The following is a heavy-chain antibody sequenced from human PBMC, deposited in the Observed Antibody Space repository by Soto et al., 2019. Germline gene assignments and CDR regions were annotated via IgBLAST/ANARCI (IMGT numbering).Heavy chain of an antibody. CDR2: IIPIFGTA. CDR1: GGTFSSYA. J-gene: IGHJ5*02. D-gene: IGHD6-13*01. CDR3: AYETGGISWYLNWFDP. V-gene: IGHV1-69*01. Sequence: QVQLVQSGAEVKKPGSSVKVSCKASGGTFSSYAISWVRQAPGQGLEWMGGIIPIFGTANYAQKFQGRVTITADESTSSAYMELSRLRSEDTAVYYCAYETGGISWYLNWFDPWGQGTLVTVSS.